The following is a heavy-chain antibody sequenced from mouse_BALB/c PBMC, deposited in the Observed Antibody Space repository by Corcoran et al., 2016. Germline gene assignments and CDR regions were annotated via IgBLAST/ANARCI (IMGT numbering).Heavy chain of an antibody. Sequence: QVQLQQSGAELMKPGASVKISCKATGYTFSSYWIEWVKQRPGHGLEWIGEILPGSGSTNYNEKFKGKATFTADTSSNTAYMQLSSLTSEDSAVYDCARYYRYDAMDYWGQGTSVTVSS. CDR1: GYTFSSYW. V-gene: IGHV1-9*01. CDR3: ARYYRYDAMDY. J-gene: IGHJ4*01. CDR2: ILPGSGST. D-gene: IGHD2-14*01.